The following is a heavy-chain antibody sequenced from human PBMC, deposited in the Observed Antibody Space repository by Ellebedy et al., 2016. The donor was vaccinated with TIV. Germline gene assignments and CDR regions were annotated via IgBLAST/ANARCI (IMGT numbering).Heavy chain of an antibody. CDR3: ASGYSSGWGTRGNWFDP. CDR1: GGSISSSSYY. Sequence: SETLSLTXTVSGGSISSSSYYWGWIRQPPGKGLEWIGSIYYSGSTYYNPSLKSRVTISVDTSKNQFSLKLSSLTAADTAVYYCASGYSSGWGTRGNWFDPWGQGTLVTVSS. CDR2: IYYSGST. J-gene: IGHJ5*02. D-gene: IGHD6-19*01. V-gene: IGHV4-39*01.